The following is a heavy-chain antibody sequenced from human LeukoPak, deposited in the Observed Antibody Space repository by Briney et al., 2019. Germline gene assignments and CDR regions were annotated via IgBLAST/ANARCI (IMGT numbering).Heavy chain of an antibody. V-gene: IGHV4-4*07. CDR1: GGSIGTYW. CDR2: FHYSGTA. Sequence: PSETLSLTCGVSGGSIGTYWWNWIRQPAGKGLEWIGRFHYSGTANYNPSLKSRVSMSLDMPKNQFFLNLSSVTAADTAIYYCARGSDTSHNWFDPWGLGTLVTVSS. J-gene: IGHJ5*02. CDR3: ARGSDTSHNWFDP. D-gene: IGHD2-2*01.